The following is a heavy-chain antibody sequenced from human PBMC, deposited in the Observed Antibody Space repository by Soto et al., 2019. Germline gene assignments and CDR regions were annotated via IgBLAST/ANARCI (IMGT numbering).Heavy chain of an antibody. CDR3: ARGYGGSGRYWDYYYYMDV. Sequence: QVQLVQSGAEVKKPGASVKDSCKASVYTFTSYAMHWVRQAPGQRFEWMGLINAGNGNTKYSQMFRGRVTITRYASTSTAYMVQSSLRSEDTAAYYCARGYGGSGRYWDYYYYMDVVGNETTV. V-gene: IGHV1-3*01. J-gene: IGHJ6*03. CDR2: INAGNGNT. CDR1: VYTFTSYA. D-gene: IGHD3-10*01.